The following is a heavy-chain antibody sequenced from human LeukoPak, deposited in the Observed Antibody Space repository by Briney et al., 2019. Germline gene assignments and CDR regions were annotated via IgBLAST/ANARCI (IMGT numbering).Heavy chain of an antibody. D-gene: IGHD1-14*01. V-gene: IGHV3-30*03. Sequence: PGGSLRLSCAASGLTFSSYGMHWVRQAPGKGLEWVAVISYDGSNKYYADSVKGRFTISRDNSKNTLYLQMNSLRVEDTAVYYCARKTGDCWGQGTLVIVSS. CDR1: GLTFSSYG. CDR3: ARKTGDC. J-gene: IGHJ4*02. CDR2: ISYDGSNK.